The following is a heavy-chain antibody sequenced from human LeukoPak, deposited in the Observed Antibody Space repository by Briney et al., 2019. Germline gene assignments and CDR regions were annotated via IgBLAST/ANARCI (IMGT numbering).Heavy chain of an antibody. V-gene: IGHV3-49*04. J-gene: IGHJ4*02. CDR2: IRSKAYGGTT. D-gene: IGHD6-6*01. Sequence: GGSLRLSCTASGFTFGDYAMSWVRQAPGKGLEWVGFIRSKAYGGTTEYAAPVKGRFTISRDDSKSIAYLQMNSLKTEDTAVYYCTRFEQLSDRDYWGQGTLVTVSS. CDR3: TRFEQLSDRDY. CDR1: GFTFGDYA.